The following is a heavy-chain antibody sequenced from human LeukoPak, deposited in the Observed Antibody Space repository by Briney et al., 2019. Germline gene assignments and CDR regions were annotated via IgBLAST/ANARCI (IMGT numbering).Heavy chain of an antibody. CDR3: ARVQRGWYASYYFDY. CDR1: GFTFNDYW. Sequence: GGSLRLSCAASGFTFNDYWMSWIRQAPGRGLEWVVNINQDGSENYYVDSMKGRFTSSRDNAKNSVYLQMSGLRAEDTAVYYCARVQRGWYASYYFDYWGQGTLVTVSS. CDR2: INQDGSEN. D-gene: IGHD6-19*01. V-gene: IGHV3-7*01. J-gene: IGHJ4*02.